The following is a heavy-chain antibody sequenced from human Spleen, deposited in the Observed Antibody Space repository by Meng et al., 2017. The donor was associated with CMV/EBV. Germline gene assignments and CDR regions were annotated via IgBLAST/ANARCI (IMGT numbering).Heavy chain of an antibody. CDR2: IYTSGST. J-gene: IGHJ4*02. CDR3: ARVQLWSFNY. Sequence: QLQLQESGPGLVKPPDTLLLPCTSSGGSISSYYWSWIRQPAGKGLEWIGRIYTSGSTNYNPSLKSRVTMSVDTSKNQFSLKLSSVTAADTAVYYCARVQLWSFNYWGQGTLVTVSS. CDR1: GGSISSYY. D-gene: IGHD5-18*01. V-gene: IGHV4-4*07.